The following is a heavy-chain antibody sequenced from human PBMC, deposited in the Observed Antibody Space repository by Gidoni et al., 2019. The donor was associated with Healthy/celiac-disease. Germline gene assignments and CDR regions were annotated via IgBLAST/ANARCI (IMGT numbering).Heavy chain of an antibody. Sequence: EVQLVESGGGLVQPGRSLRLSCAASGFTFDDYAMHWVRQAPGKGLEWVSGISWNSGSIGYADSVKGRFTISRDNAKNSLYLQMNSLRAEDTALYYCAKDMTHHLGATVAFDIWGQGTMVTVSS. J-gene: IGHJ3*02. CDR2: ISWNSGSI. CDR1: GFTFDDYA. D-gene: IGHD1-26*01. V-gene: IGHV3-9*01. CDR3: AKDMTHHLGATVAFDI.